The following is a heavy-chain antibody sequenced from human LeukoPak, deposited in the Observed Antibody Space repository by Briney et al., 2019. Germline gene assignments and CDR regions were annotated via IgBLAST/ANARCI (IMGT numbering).Heavy chain of an antibody. J-gene: IGHJ3*02. Sequence: HSETLSLTCTVSGGSISSYYWSWIRQPPGKGLEWIGYIYYSGSTNYNPSLKSRVTISVDTSKNQFSLKLSSVTAADTAVYYCARVFSLERRRFRAFDIWGQGTMVTVSS. CDR2: IYYSGST. V-gene: IGHV4-59*01. D-gene: IGHD1-1*01. CDR1: GGSISSYY. CDR3: ARVFSLERRRFRAFDI.